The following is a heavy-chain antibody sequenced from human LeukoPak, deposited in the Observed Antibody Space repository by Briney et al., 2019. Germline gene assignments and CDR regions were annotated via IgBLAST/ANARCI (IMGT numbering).Heavy chain of an antibody. D-gene: IGHD6-13*01. Sequence: PSDTLSLTCTVSGGSISSGGYYWSWIRQHPGKGLEWIGYIYYSGSTYYNPSLKSRVTISVDTSKNQFSLKLSSVTAADTAVYYCARVRGEQQLVPYNWFDPWGQGTLVTVSS. J-gene: IGHJ5*02. CDR2: IYYSGST. V-gene: IGHV4-31*03. CDR1: GGSISSGGYY. CDR3: ARVRGEQQLVPYNWFDP.